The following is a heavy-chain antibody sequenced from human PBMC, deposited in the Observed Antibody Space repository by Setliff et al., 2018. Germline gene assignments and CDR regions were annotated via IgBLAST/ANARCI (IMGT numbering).Heavy chain of an antibody. CDR2: IFYSDTA. CDR3: ARGGTFRYFDY. CDR1: GGSIGPHY. J-gene: IGHJ4*02. V-gene: IGHV4-59*11. Sequence: SETLSLTCTVSGGSIGPHYWSWIRQAPGKGLEWIGHIFYSDTAKYNPSLKSRVTMSVDTSKNQFSLKLRSVTAADTAVYFCARGGTFRYFDYWGQGTPVTVSS. D-gene: IGHD2-21*01.